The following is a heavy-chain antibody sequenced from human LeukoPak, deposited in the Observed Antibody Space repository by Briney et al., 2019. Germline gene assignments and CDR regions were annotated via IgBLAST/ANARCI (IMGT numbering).Heavy chain of an antibody. CDR2: IYASGNT. CDR1: GASVSSTDYF. D-gene: IGHD5-24*01. V-gene: IGHV4-61*02. Sequence: PSETLSLTCTVSGASVSSTDYFWNWIRQPAGKGLEWIGRIYASGNTDYNPSLKSRVTMSLDTSKNQFSLNMNSVTAADSAVYFCARYREGYNYVPHALDILGQGTVVTVSS. CDR3: ARYREGYNYVPHALDI. J-gene: IGHJ3*02.